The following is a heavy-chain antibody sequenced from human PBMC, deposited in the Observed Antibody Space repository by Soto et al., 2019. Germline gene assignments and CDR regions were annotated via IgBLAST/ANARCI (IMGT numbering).Heavy chain of an antibody. CDR2: IDPSDSYT. D-gene: IGHD3-3*01. Sequence: GESLKISCKGSGYSFTSYWISWVRQMPGKGLEWMGRIDPSDSYTNYSPSFQGHVTISADKSIITAYLQWSSLKASDTAMYYCARLGGSKHSVTAKEVDYYYYGMDVWGQGTTVTVSS. CDR1: GYSFTSYW. V-gene: IGHV5-10-1*01. J-gene: IGHJ6*02. CDR3: ARLGGSKHSVTAKEVDYYYYGMDV.